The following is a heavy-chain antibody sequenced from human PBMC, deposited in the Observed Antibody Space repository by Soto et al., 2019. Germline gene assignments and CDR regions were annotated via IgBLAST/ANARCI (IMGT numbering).Heavy chain of an antibody. CDR3: ARGVDSENYGWYV. V-gene: IGHV4-30-4*01. J-gene: IGHJ6*02. D-gene: IGHD2-21*01. CDR1: GGSSSSGNYY. CDR2: IYYTGDT. Sequence: TSETLSLTCTVSGGSSSSGNYYWSWIRQPPGKGLEWIGYIYYTGDTYYNSSLKSRVTISIDTSKNQFSLKLKSVTAADTAVYYCARGVDSENYGWYVWGQGTTGTVS.